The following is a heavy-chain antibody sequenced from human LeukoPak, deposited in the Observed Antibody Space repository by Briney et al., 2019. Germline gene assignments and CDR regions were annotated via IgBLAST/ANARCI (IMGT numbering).Heavy chain of an antibody. D-gene: IGHD1-26*01. J-gene: IGHJ4*02. CDR1: GFTFSSYA. CDR2: ISGSGGST. V-gene: IGHV3-23*01. Sequence: GGSLRLSCAASGFTFSSYAVSWVRQAPGKGLEWVSAISGSGGSTYYADSVKGRFTISRDNSKNTLYLQMNSLGPEDTALYYCTKGQDGSYYRGYFDYWGQGTLVTVSS. CDR3: TKGQDGSYYRGYFDY.